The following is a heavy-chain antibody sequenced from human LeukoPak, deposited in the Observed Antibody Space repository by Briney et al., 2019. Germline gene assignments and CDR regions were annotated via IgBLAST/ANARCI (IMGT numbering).Heavy chain of an antibody. J-gene: IGHJ4*02. Sequence: ASVKVSCKASGYTFTRYYMHWVRQAPGQGLEWMGWINPNSGGTNYAQKFQGRVTMTRDTSISTAYMELSRLRSDDTAVYYCARDHGVVPAAISYWGQGTLVTVSS. D-gene: IGHD2-2*02. V-gene: IGHV1-2*02. CDR2: INPNSGGT. CDR1: GYTFTRYY. CDR3: ARDHGVVPAAISY.